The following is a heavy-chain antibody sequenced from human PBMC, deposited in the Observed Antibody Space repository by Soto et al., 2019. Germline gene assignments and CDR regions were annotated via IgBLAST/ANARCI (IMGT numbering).Heavy chain of an antibody. CDR3: ASLLDPTCYQDWYFDL. J-gene: IGHJ2*01. Sequence: QLQLQESGPGLVKPSETLALTCTVSGGSISDTSYYWGWIRQRPGKGLECIGSIFYRGSTYHNPYLKSRVTGCVDTSKDQFSLTLSSETATDTAVDYCASLLDPTCYQDWYFDLWGRGTLVTVSS. D-gene: IGHD2-2*01. V-gene: IGHV4-39*01. CDR2: IFYRGST. CDR1: GGSISDTSYY.